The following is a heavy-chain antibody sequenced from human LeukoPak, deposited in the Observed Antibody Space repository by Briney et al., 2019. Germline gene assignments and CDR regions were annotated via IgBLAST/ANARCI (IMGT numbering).Heavy chain of an antibody. CDR3: ITGGYSYGN. V-gene: IGHV3-15*01. D-gene: IGHD5-18*01. CDR1: GFTFSNAW. CDR2: IRSKADGGTA. Sequence: GGSLRLSCAVSGFTFSNAWMSWVRQAPGKGLEWVGRIRSKADGGTADYSAPAKGRFTISRDDSKTTLYLEMDSLKSEDTAMYYCITGGYSYGNWGQGTLVTVSS. J-gene: IGHJ4*02.